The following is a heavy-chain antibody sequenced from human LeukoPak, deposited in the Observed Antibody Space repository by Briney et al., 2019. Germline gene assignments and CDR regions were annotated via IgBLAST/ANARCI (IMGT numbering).Heavy chain of an antibody. CDR2: ISQRGSP. D-gene: IGHD1-7*01. Sequence: SETLSFTGAVHVGLFRGYYWGWIRKPPGKGLEGIGEISQRGSPNYNPSLKSRVTISINTSKKQFSVELSSVTAADTAVYYCAALSGYNWNYVSFDYWGQGTLVTVSS. V-gene: IGHV4-34*01. J-gene: IGHJ4*02. CDR1: VGLFRGYY. CDR3: AALSGYNWNYVSFDY.